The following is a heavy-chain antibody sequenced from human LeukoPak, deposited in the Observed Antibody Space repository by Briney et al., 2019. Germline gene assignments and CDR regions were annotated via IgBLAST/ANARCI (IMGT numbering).Heavy chain of an antibody. J-gene: IGHJ4*02. CDR2: IHTSGRT. CDR1: GGSINSGSYY. CDR3: ARGAYSSSWYYFDY. D-gene: IGHD6-13*01. V-gene: IGHV4-61*02. Sequence: SETLSLTCTVSGGSINSGSYYWSWIRQPAGKGLEWIGRIHTSGRTSYNPSLKSRVTISVDTSKNQFSLKLSSVTAADTAVYYCARGAYSSSWYYFDYWGQGTLVTVSS.